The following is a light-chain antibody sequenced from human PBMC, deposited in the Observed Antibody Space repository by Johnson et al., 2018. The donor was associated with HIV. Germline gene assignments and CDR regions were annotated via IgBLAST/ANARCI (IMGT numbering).Light chain of an antibody. CDR2: DNN. V-gene: IGLV1-51*01. Sequence: QSVLTQPPSVSAAPGQTVTISCSGSSSNVGSSFVSWYRQVPGTAPKLLIYDNNKRPSGIPGRFSGSKSGPSATLGITGLQTGDEADYYCGTWDSSPTSYVFGAGTKVTGL. CDR3: GTWDSSPTSYV. CDR1: SSNVGSSF. J-gene: IGLJ1*01.